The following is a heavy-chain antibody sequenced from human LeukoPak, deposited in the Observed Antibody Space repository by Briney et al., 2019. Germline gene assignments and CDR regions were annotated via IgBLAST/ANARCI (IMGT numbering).Heavy chain of an antibody. V-gene: IGHV3-11*01. CDR3: AGHKAVAGFYYYGMDV. D-gene: IGHD6-19*01. Sequence: PGGSLRLSCAASGFTFSDYYMSWIRQAPGEGLEWVSYISSSGSTIYYADSVKGRFTISRDNAKNSLYLQMNSLRAEDTAVYYCAGHKAVAGFYYYGMDVWGQGTTVTVSS. J-gene: IGHJ6*02. CDR1: GFTFSDYY. CDR2: ISSSGSTI.